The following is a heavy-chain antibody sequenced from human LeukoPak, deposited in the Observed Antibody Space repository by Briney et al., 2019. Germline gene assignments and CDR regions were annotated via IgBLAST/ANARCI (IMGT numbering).Heavy chain of an antibody. J-gene: IGHJ6*02. CDR2: ISGSGGST. D-gene: IGHD3-10*01. V-gene: IGHV3-23*01. CDR3: TTDSASRGVMINYYYCGMDV. CDR1: GFTFSSYA. Sequence: GGSLRLSCAASGFTFSSYAMSWARQAPGKGLEWVSAISGSGGSTYYADSVKGRFTISRDNSKNTLYLQMNSLRAEDTAVYYCTTDSASRGVMINYYYCGMDVWGQGTTVTVSS.